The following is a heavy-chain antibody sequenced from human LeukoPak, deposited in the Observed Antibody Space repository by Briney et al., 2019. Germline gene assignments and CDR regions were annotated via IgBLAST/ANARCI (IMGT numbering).Heavy chain of an antibody. CDR3: VRDAVTAY. CDR1: GLTFSNVW. CDR2: IKEDGSET. D-gene: IGHD1-14*01. V-gene: IGHV3-7*01. J-gene: IGHJ4*02. Sequence: PGGSLRLSCVVSGLTFSNVWMSWVRQAPGKGLEWVANIKEDGSETYYVDSVKGRFTISRDNAKNSLFLQMNSLGDEDTAVYYCVRDAVTAYWSQGTLVTVSS.